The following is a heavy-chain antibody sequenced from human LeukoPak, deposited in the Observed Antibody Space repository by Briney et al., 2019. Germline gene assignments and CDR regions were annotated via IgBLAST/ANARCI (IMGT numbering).Heavy chain of an antibody. Sequence: ASVKVSCKASGGTFISYAISWVRQAPGQGHEWMGRIIPIFGTANYEQKFQGRVTITTDESTSTDYMEMSSLRSEDTAVYYCARDRIAVPGTKGWYFDLWGRGTLVTVSS. D-gene: IGHD6-19*01. J-gene: IGHJ2*01. CDR1: GGTFISYA. CDR2: IIPIFGTA. V-gene: IGHV1-69*05. CDR3: ARDRIAVPGTKGWYFDL.